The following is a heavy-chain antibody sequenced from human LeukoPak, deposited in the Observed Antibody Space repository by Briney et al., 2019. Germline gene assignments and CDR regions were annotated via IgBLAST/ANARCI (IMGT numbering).Heavy chain of an antibody. D-gene: IGHD1-26*01. V-gene: IGHV3-21*01. CDR3: ASIRGSYFDY. J-gene: IGHJ4*02. CDR1: GFTFSSYS. CDR2: ISSSSSYI. Sequence: GGSLRLSCAASGFTFSSYSMNWVRQAPGQGLEWVSSISSSSSYIYYADSVKGRFTISRDNAKNSLYLQMNSLRAEDTAVYYCASIRGSYFDYWGQGTLVTVSS.